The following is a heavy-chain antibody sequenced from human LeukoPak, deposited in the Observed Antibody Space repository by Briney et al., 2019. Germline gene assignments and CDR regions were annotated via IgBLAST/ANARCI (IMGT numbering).Heavy chain of an antibody. CDR3: ARAEYTSAARTDY. CDR2: IRSKAYGGTT. D-gene: IGHD6-6*01. CDR1: GFTFGDYA. J-gene: IGHJ4*02. V-gene: IGHV3-49*03. Sequence: PGGSLRLSCTASGFTFGDYAMSWFRQAPGKGLEWVGFIRSKAYGGTTEYAASVKGRFTISRGDSKSIAYLQMNSLKTEDTAVYYCARAEYTSAARTDYWGQGTLVTVSS.